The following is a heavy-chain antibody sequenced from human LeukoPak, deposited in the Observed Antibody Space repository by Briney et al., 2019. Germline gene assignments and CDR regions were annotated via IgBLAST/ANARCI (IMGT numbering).Heavy chain of an antibody. CDR2: IKSDGST. J-gene: IGHJ4*02. CDR1: GFTFSTYW. V-gene: IGHV3-74*01. CDR3: AKCSGSSCYSSGAFDN. D-gene: IGHD2-15*01. Sequence: GGSLRLSCAASGFTFSTYWMHWVRQAPGKGLVWVSRIKSDGSTNYADSVKGRFTISRDNSKNTVNVQMNSLRPEDTAVYYCAKCSGSSCYSSGAFDNWGQGTLVTVSS.